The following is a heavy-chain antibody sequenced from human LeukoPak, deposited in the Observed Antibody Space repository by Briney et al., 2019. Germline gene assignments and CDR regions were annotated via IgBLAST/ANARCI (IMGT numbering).Heavy chain of an antibody. V-gene: IGHV4-39*01. CDR2: IYYGGHT. D-gene: IGHD3-10*01. CDR3: ARHVIWDSYFDL. Sequence: SQTLSLTCTVSGDSISGSNVYWGWIRHPPRGGLEWIATIYYGGHTYFTPSLKSRVTLSVDTAKNQFSLRLSPVTAADTAVYYCARHVIWDSYFDLWGRGTLVTVSS. J-gene: IGHJ2*01. CDR1: GDSISGSNVY.